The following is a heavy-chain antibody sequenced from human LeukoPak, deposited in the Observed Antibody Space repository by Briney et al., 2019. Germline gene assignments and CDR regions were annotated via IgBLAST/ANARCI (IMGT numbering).Heavy chain of an antibody. CDR3: ATYDFWSGHLSA. Sequence: ASVKVSCKVSGYTLTELSMHWVRQAPGKGLEWMGGFDPEDGETIYAQKFQGRVTMTEDTSTDTAYMELSSLRSEDTAVYYCATYDFWSGHLSAGGQGTLVTVSS. V-gene: IGHV1-24*01. CDR2: FDPEDGET. J-gene: IGHJ4*02. CDR1: GYTLTELS. D-gene: IGHD3-3*01.